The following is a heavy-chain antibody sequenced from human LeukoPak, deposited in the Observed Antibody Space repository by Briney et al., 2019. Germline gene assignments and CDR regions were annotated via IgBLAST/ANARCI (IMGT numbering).Heavy chain of an antibody. D-gene: IGHD2-2*01. V-gene: IGHV3-23*01. J-gene: IGHJ4*02. CDR1: EFTFSNYA. Sequence: GGSLRLSCAASEFTFSNYAMSWVRQAPGKGLEWVSSISGSGGRTYYADSVKGRFTISRDNSKNTLYLQMNSLRADETAVYYCASRPGADIGPLDFWGQGTLVTVSS. CDR3: ASRPGADIGPLDF. CDR2: ISGSGGRT.